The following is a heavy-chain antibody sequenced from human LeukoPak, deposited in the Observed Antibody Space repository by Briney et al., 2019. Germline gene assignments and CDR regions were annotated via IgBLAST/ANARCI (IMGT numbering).Heavy chain of an antibody. J-gene: IGHJ5*02. CDR3: ARGPPLFDP. CDR1: GGSISSDSYY. V-gene: IGHV4-61*02. Sequence: PSETLSLTCTVSGGSISSDSYYWSWIRQPAGKGLEWIGRIYTSGSTNYNPSLKSRVTISVDTSKNQFSLKLSSVTAADTAVYYCARGPPLFDPWGQGTLVTVSS. CDR2: IYTSGST.